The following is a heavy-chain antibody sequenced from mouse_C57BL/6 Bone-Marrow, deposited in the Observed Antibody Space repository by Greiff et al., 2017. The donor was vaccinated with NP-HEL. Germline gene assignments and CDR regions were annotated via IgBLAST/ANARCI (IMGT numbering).Heavy chain of an antibody. V-gene: IGHV6-3*01. CDR2: IRLKSDNYAT. CDR3: TGRRMAMDY. CDR1: GFTFSNYW. Sequence: EVHLVESGGGLVQPGGSMKLSCVASGFTFSNYWMNWVRQSPEKGLEWVAQIRLKSDNYATHYAESVKGRFTISRDDSKSSVYLQMNNLRAEDTGIYYCTGRRMAMDYWGQGTSVTVSS. J-gene: IGHJ4*01.